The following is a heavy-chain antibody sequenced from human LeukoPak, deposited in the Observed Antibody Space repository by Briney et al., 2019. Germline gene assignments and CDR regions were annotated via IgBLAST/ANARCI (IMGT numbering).Heavy chain of an antibody. CDR2: ISGSGGNT. V-gene: IGHV3-23*01. J-gene: IGHJ4*02. CDR1: EFTFTSYA. D-gene: IGHD1-14*01. Sequence: PGGTLRLCCAASEFTFTSYAMNWVRQAPGKGLEWVSAISGSGGNTYYADSVKGRFTISRDNSKNTLYLQMNSLRAEDTAVYYCAKPARTDYADYWGQGTLVTVSS. CDR3: AKPARTDYADY.